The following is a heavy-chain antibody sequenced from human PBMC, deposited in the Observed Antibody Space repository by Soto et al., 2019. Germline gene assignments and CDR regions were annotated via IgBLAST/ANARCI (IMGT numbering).Heavy chain of an antibody. CDR2: IKRKIDGGTS. D-gene: IGHD2-8*01. CDR3: ATMGHCSNGVCSYYYYGMDV. J-gene: IGHJ6*02. CDR1: GFTFSHAW. V-gene: IGHV3-15*07. Sequence: EVQLVESGGGLVKPGGSLRLSCGASGFTFSHAWMNWVRQAPGKGLEWVGRIKRKIDGGTSDYAAPVKGRFSISRDDSKDTLFLQMNSLKTEDTAVYFCATMGHCSNGVCSYYYYGMDVWGLGSTVTVSS.